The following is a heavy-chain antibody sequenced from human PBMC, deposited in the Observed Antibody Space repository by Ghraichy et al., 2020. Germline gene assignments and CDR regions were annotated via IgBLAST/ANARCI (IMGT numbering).Heavy chain of an antibody. J-gene: IGHJ4*02. Sequence: AGSLRLSCAASGFTFSSYAMSWVRQAPGKGLEWVSAISGSGGSTYYADSVKGRFTISRDNSKNTLYLQMNSLRAEDTAVYYCAKYNHYGSGSYYYWGQGTLVTVSS. CDR3: AKYNHYGSGSYYY. V-gene: IGHV3-23*01. D-gene: IGHD3-10*01. CDR2: ISGSGGST. CDR1: GFTFSSYA.